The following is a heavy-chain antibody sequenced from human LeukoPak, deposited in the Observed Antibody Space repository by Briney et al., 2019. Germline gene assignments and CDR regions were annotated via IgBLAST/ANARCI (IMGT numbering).Heavy chain of an antibody. V-gene: IGHV3-23*01. Sequence: GGTLRLSCAASGFSLSSYGMTWVREAPGKGLEWVSTLSDSGGGTYYADSVKGRFTIPRDNSKNTLYLQMNSLRAEDTAVYYCAKQLPYGSGSRGPDYWGQGTLVTVSS. CDR3: AKQLPYGSGSRGPDY. CDR2: LSDSGGGT. CDR1: GFSLSSYG. D-gene: IGHD3-10*01. J-gene: IGHJ4*02.